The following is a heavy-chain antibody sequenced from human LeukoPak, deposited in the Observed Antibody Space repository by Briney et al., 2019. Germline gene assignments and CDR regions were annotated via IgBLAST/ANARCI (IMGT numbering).Heavy chain of an antibody. CDR2: ISWNSDTR. CDR1: GFTFDDYA. J-gene: IGHJ6*04. Sequence: GGSLRLSCSVSGFTFDDYAMHWVRHVPGKGLEWVAGISWNSDTRGYVDSVKGRFTISRDNAKNSMYLQMNSLRAEDTAVYYCAELGITMIGGVWGKGTTVTISS. CDR3: AELGITMIGGV. D-gene: IGHD3-10*02. V-gene: IGHV3-9*01.